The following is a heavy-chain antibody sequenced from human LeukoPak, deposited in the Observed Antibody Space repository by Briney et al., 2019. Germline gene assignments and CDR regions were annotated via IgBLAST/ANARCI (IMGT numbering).Heavy chain of an antibody. CDR2: VYYSGST. V-gene: IGHV4-59*08. J-gene: IGHJ3*02. Sequence: SETLSLTCTVSGGSISYYYWSWIRQPPGKGLEWIGYVYYSGSTSYNPSLKSRVTISPDTSKHQFSLKLNSVTAADTAVYYCARHAYCGGDCFGGAFEIWGQGTMVTVSS. D-gene: IGHD2-21*02. CDR1: GGSISYYY. CDR3: ARHAYCGGDCFGGAFEI.